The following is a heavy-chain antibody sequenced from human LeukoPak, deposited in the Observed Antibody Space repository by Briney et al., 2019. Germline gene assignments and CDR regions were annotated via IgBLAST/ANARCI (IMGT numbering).Heavy chain of an antibody. Sequence: LAGGSLRLSCAASGFTFSRYGMHWVRQAPGKGLEWVAVIWYDGSIKYYADSVKGRFTISKDNSKNTLDLQMNSLRAEDTAVYYCAKADEMNMDYWGQGTLVTVSS. D-gene: IGHD2/OR15-2a*01. J-gene: IGHJ4*02. V-gene: IGHV3-33*06. CDR2: IWYDGSIK. CDR1: GFTFSRYG. CDR3: AKADEMNMDY.